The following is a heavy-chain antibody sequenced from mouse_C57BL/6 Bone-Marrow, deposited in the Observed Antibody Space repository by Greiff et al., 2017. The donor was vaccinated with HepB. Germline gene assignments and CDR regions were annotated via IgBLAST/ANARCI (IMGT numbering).Heavy chain of an antibody. V-gene: IGHV1-55*01. CDR2: IYPGGGST. CDR1: GYTFTSYW. J-gene: IGHJ2*01. CDR3: AWTLYNFDY. D-gene: IGHD2-12*01. Sequence: QVQLKQPGAELVKPGASVKMSCKASGYTFTSYWITWVKQRPGQGLEWIGDIYPGGGSTHYNQKFKSKATLTVDTSSSTAYMQLSSLTSEDSAVYYCAWTLYNFDYWGQGTTLTVSS.